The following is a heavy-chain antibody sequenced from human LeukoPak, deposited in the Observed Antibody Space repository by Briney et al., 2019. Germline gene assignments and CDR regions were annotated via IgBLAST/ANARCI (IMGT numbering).Heavy chain of an antibody. V-gene: IGHV4-34*01. J-gene: IGHJ5*02. CDR1: GGSLSGYY. Sequence: SETLSLTCAVYGGSLSGYYWSGIRQPPGKGLEWIGEINHSGSTNYNPSRKSRVTISVDTSKNQLSLTLTSVPAADTAVYYCARVPRYSSGWYVSGEFDPWGQGTLVTVSS. CDR2: INHSGST. CDR3: ARVPRYSSGWYVSGEFDP. D-gene: IGHD6-19*01.